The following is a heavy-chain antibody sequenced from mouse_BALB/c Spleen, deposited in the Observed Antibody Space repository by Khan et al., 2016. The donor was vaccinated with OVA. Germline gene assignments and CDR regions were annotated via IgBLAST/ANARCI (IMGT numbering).Heavy chain of an antibody. Sequence: EVQVVESGAELVKSGATVKLSCTASGLNIKDTYMHWLKQWHEQGLEWIGRIDPPNGNTISDPKVQIKATITAETSSNTAYLTLSSLTSEDTAVYYCASRARKWGQGTTLTGSS. CDR3: ASRARK. CDR2: IDPPNGNT. J-gene: IGHJ2*01. CDR1: GLNIKDTY. D-gene: IGHD3-3*01. V-gene: IGHV14-3*02.